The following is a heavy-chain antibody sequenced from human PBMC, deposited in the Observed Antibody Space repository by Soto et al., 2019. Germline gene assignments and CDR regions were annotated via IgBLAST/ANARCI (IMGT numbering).Heavy chain of an antibody. Sequence: PGGSRRLSCSASGFTFRSYAMSWARQAPGKGLEWVSAISGSGGSAYYADSVKGRFTISRDNSKNTLYLQMNSLRAEDTAVYYCANWGIAVAGTLFDYWGQGTLVTVSS. V-gene: IGHV3-23*01. CDR2: ISGSGGSA. J-gene: IGHJ4*02. CDR1: GFTFRSYA. CDR3: ANWGIAVAGTLFDY. D-gene: IGHD6-19*01.